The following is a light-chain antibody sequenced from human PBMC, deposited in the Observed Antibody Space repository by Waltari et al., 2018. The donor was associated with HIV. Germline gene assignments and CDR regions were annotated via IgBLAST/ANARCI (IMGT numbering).Light chain of an antibody. J-gene: IGKJ5*01. CDR1: QNIDTH. CDR3: HQTYSLPHT. CDR2: GAS. V-gene: IGKV1-39*01. Sequence: DIEMTQPPSSLSASVGDRVAITCRASQNIDTHINWYQVTPGEAPKLLIFGASSLHSGVPSRFSGNESATDFTLTVSSLQPEDFATYFCHQTYSLPHTFGQGTRLDIK.